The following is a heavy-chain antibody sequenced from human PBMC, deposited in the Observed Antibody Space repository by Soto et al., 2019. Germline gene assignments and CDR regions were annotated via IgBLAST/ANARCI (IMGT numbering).Heavy chain of an antibody. Sequence: QITLKESGPTLVKPTQTLTLTCTFSGFSLSSSGVGVGWIRQPPGKAPEWLALIYWDEDKRYSPSLKTRLTITKDTPTNEVVLTMTNMDPVDTGTYYCAHKGGRGAGMDVWGQGTTVTVSS. CDR2: IYWDEDK. CDR3: AHKGGRGAGMDV. J-gene: IGHJ6*02. D-gene: IGHD2-15*01. CDR1: GFSLSSSGVG. V-gene: IGHV2-5*02.